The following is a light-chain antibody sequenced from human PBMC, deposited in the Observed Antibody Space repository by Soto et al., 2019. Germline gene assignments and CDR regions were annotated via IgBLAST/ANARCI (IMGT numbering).Light chain of an antibody. Sequence: DIQMTQSPSSLSASIGDRVTITCRASQGISSYLNWYQQKPGKVPKLLIYAASTLQSEFPSRFSGSGSGTDFTLTISSLQPEDVATYYCQKYDSPPFTFGPGTKVDIK. V-gene: IGKV1-27*01. CDR1: QGISSY. CDR2: AAS. J-gene: IGKJ3*01. CDR3: QKYDSPPFT.